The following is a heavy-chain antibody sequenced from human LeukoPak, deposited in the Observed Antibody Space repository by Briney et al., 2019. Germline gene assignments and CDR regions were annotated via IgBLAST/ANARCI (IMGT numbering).Heavy chain of an antibody. Sequence: GGSLRLSCAASGFTFSSYAMNWVRQAPGRGLEWVSYIGPSGTAIYYADSVKGRFTISRDNAKNSLYLQMNSLRAEDTAVYYCAREGYSSGYLFSYYYYMDVWGKGTTVTISS. V-gene: IGHV3-48*03. CDR2: IGPSGTAI. CDR1: GFTFSSYA. J-gene: IGHJ6*03. D-gene: IGHD3-22*01. CDR3: AREGYSSGYLFSYYYYMDV.